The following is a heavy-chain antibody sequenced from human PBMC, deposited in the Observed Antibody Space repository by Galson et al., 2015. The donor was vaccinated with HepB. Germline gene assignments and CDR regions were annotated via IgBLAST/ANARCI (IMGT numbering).Heavy chain of an antibody. V-gene: IGHV7-4-1*02. D-gene: IGHD5-24*01. J-gene: IGHJ4*02. CDR1: GYTFTSYA. Sequence: SVKVSCKASGYTFTSYAMNWVRQAPGQGLEWMGWINTNTGNPTYAQGFTGRFVFSLDTSVSTAYLQISSLKAEDTAVYYCARVSSKDGYNCLDYWGQGTLVTVSS. CDR2: INTNTGNP. CDR3: ARVSSKDGYNCLDY.